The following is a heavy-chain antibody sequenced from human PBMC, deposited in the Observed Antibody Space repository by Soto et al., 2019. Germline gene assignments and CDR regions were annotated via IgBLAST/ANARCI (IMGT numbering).Heavy chain of an antibody. CDR1: GYTFTSYA. CDR2: INAGNGNT. CDR3: ARVGSPLRFLEWLSNYGMDV. D-gene: IGHD3-3*01. J-gene: IGHJ6*02. V-gene: IGHV1-3*01. Sequence: ASVKVSCKASGYTFTSYAMHWVRQAPGQRLEWMGWINAGNGNTKYSQKFQGRVTITRDTSASTAYMELSSLRSEDTAVYYCARVGSPLRFLEWLSNYGMDVWGQGTTVTVSS.